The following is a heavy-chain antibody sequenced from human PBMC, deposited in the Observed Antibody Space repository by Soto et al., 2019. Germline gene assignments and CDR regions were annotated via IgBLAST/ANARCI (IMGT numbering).Heavy chain of an antibody. CDR2: ISNSGIT. Sequence: QVPLVESGGGLVKPGGSLRLSCAASGFIFSDYYMTWIRQSPGKGLEWISYISNSGITNYADSVKGRFTISRDNAKNSLYLQIDSLRAEDTAVYYCARENYYKMDVWGQGTTVTVSS. J-gene: IGHJ6*02. V-gene: IGHV3-11*05. CDR1: GFIFSDYY. CDR3: ARENYYKMDV.